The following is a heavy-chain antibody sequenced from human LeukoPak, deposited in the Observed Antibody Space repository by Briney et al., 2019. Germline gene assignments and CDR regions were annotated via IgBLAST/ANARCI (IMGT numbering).Heavy chain of an antibody. CDR2: IRSSSRTI. CDR3: ARDGSGRVPEMSAPDY. J-gene: IGHJ4*02. Sequence: GGSLRLSCAASGFTFSSYSMNWVRQAPGKGLEWVSYIRSSSRTIYYADSVKGRFAISRDNAKNSLFLQMNSLRAEDTAVYYCARDGSGRVPEMSAPDYWGQGTLVTVSS. CDR1: GFTFSSYS. D-gene: IGHD3-10*01. V-gene: IGHV3-48*01.